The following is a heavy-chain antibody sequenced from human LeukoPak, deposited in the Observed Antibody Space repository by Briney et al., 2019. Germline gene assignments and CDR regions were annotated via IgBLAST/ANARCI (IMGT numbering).Heavy chain of an antibody. D-gene: IGHD2-21*01. CDR1: GYTFTSYD. CDR2: VNPNSGNT. J-gene: IGHJ6*02. V-gene: IGHV1-8*01. Sequence: ASVKVSCKASGYTFTSYDINWVRQATGQGLEWMGWVNPNSGNTGYAQKFQGRVTMTRDTSISTAYMELRSLRSDDTAVYYCAREGIDYYYYYGMDVWGQGTTVTVSS. CDR3: AREGIDYYYYYGMDV.